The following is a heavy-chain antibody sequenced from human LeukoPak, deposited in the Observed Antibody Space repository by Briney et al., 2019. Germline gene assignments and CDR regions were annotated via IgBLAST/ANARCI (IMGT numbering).Heavy chain of an antibody. CDR1: GFTFDDYA. V-gene: IGHV3-9*01. CDR3: ARDLRSYDYVWGTPFDY. CDR2: ISWNSGSI. D-gene: IGHD3-16*01. J-gene: IGHJ4*02. Sequence: PGGSLRLSCAASGFTFDDYAMHWVRQAPGKGLEWVSGISWNSGSIGYADSVKGRFTISRDNAKNSLYLQMNSLRAEDTAVYYCARDLRSYDYVWGTPFDYWGQGTLVTVSS.